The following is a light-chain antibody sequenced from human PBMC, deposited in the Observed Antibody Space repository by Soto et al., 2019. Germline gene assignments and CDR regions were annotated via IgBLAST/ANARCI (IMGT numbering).Light chain of an antibody. CDR2: EVS. CDR1: SRDVGAYNY. CDR3: TSYAGSNILV. Sequence: QSALTQPPSASGSPGQSVTISCTGTSRDVGAYNYVSWYQQYPGKAPKLMIYEVSKRPSGVPDRFSGSKSGKTASLTVSGPQPEDEADYYCTSYAGSNILVFGGGTKLTVL. V-gene: IGLV2-8*01. J-gene: IGLJ3*02.